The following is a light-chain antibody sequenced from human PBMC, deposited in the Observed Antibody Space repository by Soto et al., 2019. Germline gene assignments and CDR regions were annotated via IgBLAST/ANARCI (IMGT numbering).Light chain of an antibody. CDR2: EGS. V-gene: IGLV2-23*01. CDR3: CAFAGSYIAYG. CDR1: SIDAGSYHV. Sequence: QSVLTQPASVSGSPGQSIIISCTGTSIDAGSYHVVSWYQQHPGKAPQLIIFEGSRRPSGVSNRFSGSKSGNTASLTISDLQTEDEADYYCCAFAGSYIAYGFGRGPKVTVL. J-gene: IGLJ1*01.